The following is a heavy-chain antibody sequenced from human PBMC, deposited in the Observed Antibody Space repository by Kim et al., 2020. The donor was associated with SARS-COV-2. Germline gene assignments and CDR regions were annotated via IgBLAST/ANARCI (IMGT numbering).Heavy chain of an antibody. CDR3: AREGLARFVEYGMDV. J-gene: IGHJ6*02. Sequence: SETLSLTCTVSGGSISSYYWSWIRQPPGKGLEWIGYIYYSGSTNYNPSLKSRVTISVDTSKNQFSLKLSSVTAADTAVYYCAREGLARFVEYGMDVWGQGTTVTLSS. V-gene: IGHV4-59*01. CDR1: GGSISSYY. CDR2: IYYSGST. D-gene: IGHD3-10*01.